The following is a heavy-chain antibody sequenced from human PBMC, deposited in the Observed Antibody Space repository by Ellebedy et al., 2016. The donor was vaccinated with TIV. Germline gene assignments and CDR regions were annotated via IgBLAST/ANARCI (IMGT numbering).Heavy chain of an antibody. D-gene: IGHD1-26*01. CDR3: AREDSGSEPIDY. CDR1: GFTFTSSA. J-gene: IGHJ4*02. CDR2: IVVGSGNT. V-gene: IGHV1-58*02. Sequence: AASVKVSCKASGFTFTSSAMQWVRQARGQRLEWIGWIVVGSGNTNYAQKFQERVTITRDMSTSTAYMELSSLRSEDTAVYYCAREDSGSEPIDYWGQGTLVTVSS.